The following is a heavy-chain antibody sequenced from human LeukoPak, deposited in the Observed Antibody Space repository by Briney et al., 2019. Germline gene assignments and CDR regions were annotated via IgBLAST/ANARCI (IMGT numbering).Heavy chain of an antibody. Sequence: SETLSLTCTVSGGSISSYYWSWIRQPPGKGLEWIGDIYYSGSTNYNPSLKSRVTISVDTSKNQFSLKLSSVTAADTAVYYCARDSSGLRYFDWLSLKPYYYYGMDVWGQGTTVTVSS. V-gene: IGHV4-59*01. D-gene: IGHD3-9*01. CDR1: GGSISSYY. CDR2: IYYSGST. J-gene: IGHJ6*02. CDR3: ARDSSGLRYFDWLSLKPYYYYGMDV.